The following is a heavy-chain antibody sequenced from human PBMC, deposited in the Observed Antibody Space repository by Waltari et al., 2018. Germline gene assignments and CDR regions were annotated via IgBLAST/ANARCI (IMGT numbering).Heavy chain of an antibody. D-gene: IGHD3-16*02. Sequence: QESGPGLVKPSETLSLTCTVSGVSISTSNYYWGQIHQPPGKGLKWIGTIAYSGVSYYNSSLGSRVTISLDTSKNQLSLRLASVIAAETAVYYCARNSGDLSWPWGQGTLVIVSS. CDR2: IAYSGVS. CDR3: ARNSGDLSWP. J-gene: IGHJ5*02. V-gene: IGHV4-39*07. CDR1: GVSISTSNYY.